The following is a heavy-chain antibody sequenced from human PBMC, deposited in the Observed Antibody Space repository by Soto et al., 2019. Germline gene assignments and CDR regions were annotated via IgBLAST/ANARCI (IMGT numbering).Heavy chain of an antibody. Sequence: EVQLLESGGGLVQPGGSLRLSCAAFGFTFTNFAMSWVRQAPGKGLEWVAGIGASGDITWYADSVKGRLSISRDNSKNTLYLQLNSLRFEDTAVYYCAKDDFTDRGDDYFDYWGPGTLVTVSS. D-gene: IGHD2-21*02. CDR2: IGASGDIT. CDR3: AKDDFTDRGDDYFDY. V-gene: IGHV3-23*01. J-gene: IGHJ4*02. CDR1: GFTFTNFA.